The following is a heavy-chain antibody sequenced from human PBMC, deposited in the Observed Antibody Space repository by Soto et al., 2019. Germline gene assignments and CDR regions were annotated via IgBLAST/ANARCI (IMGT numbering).Heavy chain of an antibody. J-gene: IGHJ3*02. CDR3: ARAEAADDAFDI. V-gene: IGHV4-59*01. Sequence: SETLSLTCTVSGGSISSYYWSWIRQPPGKGLEWIGYIYYSGSTNYNPSLKSRVTISVDTSKNQFSLKLSSVTAADTAVYYCARAEAADDAFDIWGQGTMVTVSS. CDR1: GGSISSYY. CDR2: IYYSGST. D-gene: IGHD6-25*01.